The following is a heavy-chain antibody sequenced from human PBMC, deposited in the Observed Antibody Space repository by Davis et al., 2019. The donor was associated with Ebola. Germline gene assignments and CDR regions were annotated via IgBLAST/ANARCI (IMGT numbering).Heavy chain of an antibody. D-gene: IGHD3-16*01. CDR1: GYTFTNYY. Sequence: ASVKVSCKASGYTFTNYYMHWVRQAPGQGLEWMGMINPSDGNTNYAQRFQGRLTMTRDTSTSTVYMELSSLRAEDTAIYYCAKDGLFSWGANAFDIWGQGTMVTVSS. V-gene: IGHV1-46*01. CDR3: AKDGLFSWGANAFDI. J-gene: IGHJ3*02. CDR2: INPSDGNT.